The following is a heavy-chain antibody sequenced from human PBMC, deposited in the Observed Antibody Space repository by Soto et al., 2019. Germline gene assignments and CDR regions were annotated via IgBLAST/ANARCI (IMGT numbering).Heavy chain of an antibody. Sequence: EVQLLESGGGVVQPGGSLRLSCAASGFTFSDYAMSWVRQAPGKGLEWVSGISGSGSGTYTADSVGGRFTISRDNSKNTLYLQMNSLRAEDTAVYYCAKAWDIVVGTVVFPGDWGQGTLVTVSS. D-gene: IGHD2-2*01. V-gene: IGHV3-23*01. CDR1: GFTFSDYA. J-gene: IGHJ4*02. CDR2: ISGSGSGT. CDR3: AKAWDIVVGTVVFPGD.